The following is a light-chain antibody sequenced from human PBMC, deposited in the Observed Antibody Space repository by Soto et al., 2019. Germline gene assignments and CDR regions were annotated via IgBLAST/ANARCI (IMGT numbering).Light chain of an antibody. CDR2: DNN. V-gene: IGLV1-51*01. Sequence: QSVLTQPPSVSAAPGQKVTVSCSGSSSNIGKNSVSWFQQFPGTAPKLLIYDNNRRPSGIPDRFSGSKSGTSATLGITGLQTGDEADYYCGAWDNTLSAGVFGGGTQLTVL. CDR1: SSNIGKNS. CDR3: GAWDNTLSAGV. J-gene: IGLJ2*01.